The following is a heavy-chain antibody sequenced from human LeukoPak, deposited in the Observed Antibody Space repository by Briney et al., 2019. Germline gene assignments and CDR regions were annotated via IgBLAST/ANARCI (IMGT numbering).Heavy chain of an antibody. CDR1: GGSISTYS. J-gene: IGHJ4*02. Sequence: PSETLPLTCTVSGGSISTYSWSWIRQPPGKGLEWIGYIYYSGSTNYNPSLKSRVTTSIDTSKNHFSLKLSSVTAADTAVYYCARSSGWYVFDYWGQGTLVTVSS. V-gene: IGHV4-59*08. D-gene: IGHD6-19*01. CDR3: ARSSGWYVFDY. CDR2: IYYSGST.